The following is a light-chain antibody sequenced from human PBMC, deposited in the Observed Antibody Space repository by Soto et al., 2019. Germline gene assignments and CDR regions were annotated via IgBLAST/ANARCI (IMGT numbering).Light chain of an antibody. J-gene: IGKJ1*01. V-gene: IGKV1-5*03. CDR2: RAT. Sequence: DIQMTQSPSTLSASIGARVTITCRASQTISDWLAWHQQKPGKAPKLLIYRATSLESGVPSSFSGSATGTEFPLTISMLQADDFAYYYCLQYDTYWTFGQGTKVDIK. CDR3: LQYDTYWT. CDR1: QTISDW.